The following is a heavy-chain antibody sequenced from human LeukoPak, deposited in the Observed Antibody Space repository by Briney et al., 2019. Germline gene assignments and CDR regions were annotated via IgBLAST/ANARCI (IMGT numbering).Heavy chain of an antibody. CDR3: ARGPLGEVGIVRMDV. CDR1: GYTFTSYD. J-gene: IGHJ6*02. V-gene: IGHV1-8*01. Sequence: APVKVSCKASGYTFTSYDINWVRQATGQGLEWMGWMNLNSGNTGYAQNFQGRVTMTRNTSITTAYMELSSLISEDTAVYYCARGPLGEVGIVRMDVWGQGTTVTVSS. D-gene: IGHD1-26*01. CDR2: MNLNSGNT.